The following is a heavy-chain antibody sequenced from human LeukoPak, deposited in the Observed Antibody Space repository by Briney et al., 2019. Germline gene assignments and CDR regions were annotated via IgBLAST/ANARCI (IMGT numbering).Heavy chain of an antibody. CDR2: IYYSGST. V-gene: IGHV4-59*01. J-gene: IGHJ6*02. D-gene: IGHD6-13*01. CDR1: GGSISSYY. CDR3: ARGMLSSSWYYYYGMDV. Sequence: SETLSLTCTVSGGSISSYYWSSIRQPPGKGLEWIGYIYYSGSTNYNPSLKSRVTISVDPSKNQFSLKLSSVTAADTAVYYCARGMLSSSWYYYYGMDVWGQGTTVTVSS.